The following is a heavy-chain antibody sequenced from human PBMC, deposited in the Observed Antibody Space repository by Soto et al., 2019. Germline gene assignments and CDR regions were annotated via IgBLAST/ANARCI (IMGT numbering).Heavy chain of an antibody. CDR2: IPYDGSNK. J-gene: IGHJ2*01. Sequence: GGSLRLSCAASGFTFSGFGMHWVRQAPGKGLEWVAVIPYDGSNKYYADSVKGRFTISRDNSKNTLYLQMNSLRAEDTAVYYCAKLIGGYYDSSGYPPDFDPWGRGTLVTVSS. D-gene: IGHD3-22*01. V-gene: IGHV3-30*18. CDR3: AKLIGGYYDSSGYPPDFDP. CDR1: GFTFSGFG.